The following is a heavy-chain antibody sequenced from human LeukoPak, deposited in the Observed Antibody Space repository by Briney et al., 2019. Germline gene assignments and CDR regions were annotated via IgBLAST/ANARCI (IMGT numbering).Heavy chain of an antibody. CDR2: ISWNSGSI. CDR1: GFTFDDYA. CDR3: AKDHIVVVITVPDY. J-gene: IGHJ4*02. Sequence: GGSLRLSCAASGFTFDDYAMHWVRQAPGKGLEWVSGISWNSGSIGYADSVKGRFTISRDNSKNTLYLQMNSLRAEDTAVYYCAKDHIVVVITVPDYWGQGTLVTVSS. V-gene: IGHV3-9*01. D-gene: IGHD3-22*01.